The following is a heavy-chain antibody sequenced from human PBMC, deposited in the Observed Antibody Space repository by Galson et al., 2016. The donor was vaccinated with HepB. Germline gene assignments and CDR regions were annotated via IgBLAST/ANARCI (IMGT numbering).Heavy chain of an antibody. D-gene: IGHD4-23*01. CDR2: INQDGNER. Sequence: LRLSCAASGFSFSDYWMSWVRQAPGKGLEWVANINQDGNERYSVDSVKGRFTISRDNAENSLFLQMNRLRAEDTAVYYCAKERRGNSVFDYWGQGTLVTVSS. CDR3: AKERRGNSVFDY. CDR1: GFSFSDYW. V-gene: IGHV3-7*03. J-gene: IGHJ4*02.